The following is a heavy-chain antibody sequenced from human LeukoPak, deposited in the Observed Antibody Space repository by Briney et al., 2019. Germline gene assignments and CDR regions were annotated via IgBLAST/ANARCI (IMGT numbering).Heavy chain of an antibody. CDR1: GYTFTSYD. CDR2: MNPNSGNT. D-gene: IGHD4-11*01. J-gene: IGHJ6*02. CDR3: ARGPYSNYFNFYYYYYGMDV. V-gene: IGHV1-8*01. Sequence: GASVTVSCKAPGYTFTSYDINWVRQAPGQGLEWMGWMNPNSGNTGYAQKFQGRVTMTRNTSISTAYMELSSLRSEDTAVYYCARGPYSNYFNFYYYYYGMDVWGQGTTVTVSS.